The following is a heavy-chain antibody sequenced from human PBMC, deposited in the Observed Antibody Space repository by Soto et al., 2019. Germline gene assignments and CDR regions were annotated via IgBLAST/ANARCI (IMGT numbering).Heavy chain of an antibody. D-gene: IGHD2-2*02. CDR1: GFTVSSNY. V-gene: IGHV3-53*01. J-gene: IGHJ4*02. CDR3: ARLYSMATIDY. CDR2: IYSGGST. Sequence: GGSLRLSCAASGFTVSSNYMSWVRQAPGKGLEWVSVIYSGGSTYYADSVKGRFTISRDNSKNTLYLQMNSLRAEDTAVYYCARLYSMATIDYWGQGTLVTVSS.